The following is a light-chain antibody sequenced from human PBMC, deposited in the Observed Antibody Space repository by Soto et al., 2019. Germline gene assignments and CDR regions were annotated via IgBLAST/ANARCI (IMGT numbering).Light chain of an antibody. CDR2: EVS. Sequence: QSALTQPASVSGSPGQSITISCTGTSSDVGAHNHVSWYQKHPGKAPKLMIYEVSNRPSGVSNRFSGSKSGNTASRTISGLQAEDEADYYCISYTSSSIPYVFGPGTKLTVL. V-gene: IGLV2-14*01. J-gene: IGLJ1*01. CDR1: SSDVGAHNH. CDR3: ISYTSSSIPYV.